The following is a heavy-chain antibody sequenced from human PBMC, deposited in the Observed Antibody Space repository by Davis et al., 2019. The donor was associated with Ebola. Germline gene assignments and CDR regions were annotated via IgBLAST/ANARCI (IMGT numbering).Heavy chain of an antibody. CDR3: ARHYDFWSGYRAPTPFDP. D-gene: IGHD3-3*01. CDR2: IYYSGST. Sequence: SETLSLTCTVSGGSISSSSYYWGWIRQPPGKGLEWIGSIYYSGSTYYNPSLKSRVTISVDTSKNQFSLKLSSVTAADTAVYYCARHYDFWSGYRAPTPFDPWGQGTLVTVSS. CDR1: GGSISSSSYY. J-gene: IGHJ5*02. V-gene: IGHV4-39*01.